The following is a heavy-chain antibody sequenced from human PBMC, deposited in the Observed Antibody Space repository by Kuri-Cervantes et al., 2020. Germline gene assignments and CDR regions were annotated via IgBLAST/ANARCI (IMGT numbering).Heavy chain of an antibody. D-gene: IGHD3-16*01. CDR2: IGIRDSGIGGYT. J-gene: IGHJ4*02. V-gene: IGHV3-23*01. CDR3: ASQGDLGY. Sequence: GGSLRLSCAASGFTFSTYAMSWVRQAPGKGLEWVSSIGIRDSGIGGYTYYEHSVKGRFTISRDNAKNSLYLQMNSLRAEDTAVYYCASQGDLGYWGQGTLVTDSS. CDR1: GFTFSTYA.